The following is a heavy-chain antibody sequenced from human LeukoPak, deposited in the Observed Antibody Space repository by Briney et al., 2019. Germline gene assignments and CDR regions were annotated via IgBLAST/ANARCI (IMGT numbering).Heavy chain of an antibody. CDR3: ARTLVDYVWGSYRYTGFDY. D-gene: IGHD3-16*02. Sequence: NASGPTLVKPTQTLTLTCTFSGFSLSTSGVGVGWIRQPPGKALEWLALIYWDDDKRYSPSLKSRLTITKDTSKNQVVLTMTNMDPVDTATYYCARTLVDYVWGSYRYTGFDYWGRGTLVTVSS. V-gene: IGHV2-5*02. CDR2: IYWDDDK. CDR1: GFSLSTSGVG. J-gene: IGHJ4*02.